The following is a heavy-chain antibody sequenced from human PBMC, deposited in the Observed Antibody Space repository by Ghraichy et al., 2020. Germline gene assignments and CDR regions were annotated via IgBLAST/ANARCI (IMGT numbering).Heavy chain of an antibody. Sequence: GGSLRLSCAASGFAFSSYAMNWVRQAPGKGLEWVSAISVSGGNTCYATSVKGRFTISRDNSMHTLYLEMNSLRAEDTAVYFCAKPEIGYSNMDVWGQGTTVTVSS. V-gene: IGHV3-23*01. CDR3: AKPEIGYSNMDV. J-gene: IGHJ6*02. D-gene: IGHD5-12*01. CDR2: ISVSGGNT. CDR1: GFAFSSYA.